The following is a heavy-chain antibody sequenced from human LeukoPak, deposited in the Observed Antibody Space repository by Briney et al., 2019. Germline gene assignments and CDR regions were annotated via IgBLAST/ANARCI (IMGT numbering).Heavy chain of an antibody. CDR2: IDPSDSYT. Sequence: GESLKISCRGSGYSFNTYWIGWVRQMSGKGLEWMRRIDPSDSYTKYSPSLQGHVTISVDKSINTAYLQWSSLKASDTAMYYCAIYYGYPDVWGQGTTVTVSS. CDR3: AIYYGYPDV. CDR1: GYSFNTYW. V-gene: IGHV5-10-1*01. D-gene: IGHD3-22*01. J-gene: IGHJ6*02.